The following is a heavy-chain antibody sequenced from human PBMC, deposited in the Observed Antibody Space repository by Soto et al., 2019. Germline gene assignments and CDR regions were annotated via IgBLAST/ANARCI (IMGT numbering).Heavy chain of an antibody. CDR2: ISAYNGNT. Sequence: GASVKVSCKASGYTFTSYGISWVRQAPGQGLEWMGWISAYNGNTNYAQKLQGRVTMTTDTSTSTAYMELRSLRSDDTAVYYCARGPATVTNHMHPDWYFDLWGRGTLVTVSS. J-gene: IGHJ2*01. CDR1: GYTFTSYG. CDR3: ARGPATVTNHMHPDWYFDL. D-gene: IGHD4-17*01. V-gene: IGHV1-18*01.